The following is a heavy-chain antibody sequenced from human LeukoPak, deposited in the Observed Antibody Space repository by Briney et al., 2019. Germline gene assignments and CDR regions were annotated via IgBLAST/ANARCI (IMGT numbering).Heavy chain of an antibody. V-gene: IGHV4-39*01. J-gene: IGHJ4*02. CDR3: AIHLGDYYDSSGYLYYFDY. D-gene: IGHD3-22*01. Sequence: SETLSLTCTVSGGSISSSYYYWGWIRQPPGKGLEWIGSIYYNGSTYYNPSLKSRVTISVDTSKNQFSLKLRSVTAADTAVYYCAIHLGDYYDSSGYLYYFDYWGQGTLVTVSS. CDR2: IYYNGST. CDR1: GGSISSSYYY.